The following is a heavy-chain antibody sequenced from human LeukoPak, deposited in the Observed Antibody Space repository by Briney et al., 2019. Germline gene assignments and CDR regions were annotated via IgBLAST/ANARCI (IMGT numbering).Heavy chain of an antibody. Sequence: ASVKDSCKASGYTFTSYYMHWVRPAPGQGLEWMGIIHPSGGSTSYAQKFQSRVTMTRDTSTSTVLMELSSLRSEDTAVCYCARASSIAVAGTIFYWGQGTLVTVSS. CDR2: IHPSGGST. CDR3: ARASSIAVAGTIFY. J-gene: IGHJ4*02. D-gene: IGHD6-19*01. CDR1: GYTFTSYY. V-gene: IGHV1-46*01.